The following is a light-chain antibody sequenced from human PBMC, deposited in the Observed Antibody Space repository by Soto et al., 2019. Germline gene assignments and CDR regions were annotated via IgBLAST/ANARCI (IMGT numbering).Light chain of an antibody. CDR2: EVS. J-gene: IGLJ1*01. CDR1: SSDVGGYNY. CDR3: SSYTSSNTLVV. V-gene: IGLV2-14*01. Sequence: QSFLTQPASVSVSPGRSITISCTGTSSDVGGYNYVSWYQQHPGKAPKLMIHEVSNRPSGVSNRFSGSKSGNTASLTISGLQAEDEADYYCSSYTSSNTLVVFGTGTKVTVL.